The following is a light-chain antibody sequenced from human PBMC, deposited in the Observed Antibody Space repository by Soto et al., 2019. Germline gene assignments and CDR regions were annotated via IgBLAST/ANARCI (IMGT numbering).Light chain of an antibody. J-gene: IGLJ1*01. CDR1: SSDVGSYNL. CDR2: EGS. Sequence: QYALTQPASVSGSPGQSITISCTGTSSDVGSYNLVSWYQQHPGKAPKLMIYEGSKRPSGVSNRFSGSKSGNTASLTVSGLQAEDDADYYCCSYAGSSTYVFGTGTKVTVL. CDR3: CSYAGSSTYV. V-gene: IGLV2-23*01.